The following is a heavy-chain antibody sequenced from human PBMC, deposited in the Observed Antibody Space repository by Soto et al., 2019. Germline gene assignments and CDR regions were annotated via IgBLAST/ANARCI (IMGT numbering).Heavy chain of an antibody. J-gene: IGHJ5*02. CDR2: INYSGNT. V-gene: IGHV4-34*01. Sequence: SETLSLTCAADGGSFSGYYWSWIRQPPGKGLEWIGEINYSGNTNYNPSLKSRVTISLDTSKNQFSLKLSSVTAADTAVYYCARGVPNDHGGKGWFDPWGQGTLVTVSS. CDR3: ARGVPNDHGGKGWFDP. CDR1: GGSFSGYY. D-gene: IGHD4-17*01.